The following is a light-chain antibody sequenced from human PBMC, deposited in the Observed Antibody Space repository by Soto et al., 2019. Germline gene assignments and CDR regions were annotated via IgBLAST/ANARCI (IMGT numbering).Light chain of an antibody. V-gene: IGKV3-20*01. Sequence: IVFKQSPCTLSFPKVKRASLSCMASQSISSSYLAWYQQRPGQAPRLLIYGASNRATGIPDRFSGSGSGTEFTLTISSLQSEDFAVYYFQQYNNVPTVPFGEGTKVEIK. CDR3: QQYNNVPTVP. J-gene: IGKJ4*01. CDR1: QSISSSY. CDR2: GAS.